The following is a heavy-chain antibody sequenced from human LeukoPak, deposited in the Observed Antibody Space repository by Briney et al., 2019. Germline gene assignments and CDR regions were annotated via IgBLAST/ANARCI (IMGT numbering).Heavy chain of an antibody. D-gene: IGHD2-2*01. CDR2: INHSGST. Sequence: SETLSLTCAVYGGSFSGYYWSWIRQPPGKGLEWIGEINHSGSTNYNPSLKSRVTISVDTSKNQFSLKLSSVTAADTAVYYCARGVYCSSTSCSYPWGQGTLVTVSS. CDR1: GGSFSGYY. V-gene: IGHV4-34*01. J-gene: IGHJ5*02. CDR3: ARGVYCSSTSCSYP.